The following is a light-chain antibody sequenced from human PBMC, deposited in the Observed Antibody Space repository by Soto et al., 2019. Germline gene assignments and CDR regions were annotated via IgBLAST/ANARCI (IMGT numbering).Light chain of an antibody. J-gene: IGLJ1*01. CDR2: GVS. V-gene: IGLV1-40*01. CDR3: SSYTSSSTLV. Sequence: QSVLTQPPSVSAAPGQMVTISCTGNSSNVGAGYYVPWYQQLPGTAPKLLIYGVSNRPSGVSNRFSGSKSGTTASLTITGLQAEDEADYYCSSYTSSSTLVFGTGTKVTVL. CDR1: SSNVGAGYY.